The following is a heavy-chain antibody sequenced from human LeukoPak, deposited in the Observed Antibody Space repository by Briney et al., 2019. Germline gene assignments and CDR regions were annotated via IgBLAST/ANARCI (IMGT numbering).Heavy chain of an antibody. D-gene: IGHD3-22*01. J-gene: IGHJ4*02. V-gene: IGHV3-23*01. CDR3: AYLDSSGFYYGRLRY. CDR2: TSAGGDIT. CDR1: GFTFSDHA. Sequence: PGGSLRLSWAASGFTFSDHAMTWVRQTLAKGLESVSSTSAGGDITHYAESVKGRFTISRDNSKSTLYLQMNSLRAEDTAIYFCAYLDSSGFYYGRLRYWGQGTPVTVSS.